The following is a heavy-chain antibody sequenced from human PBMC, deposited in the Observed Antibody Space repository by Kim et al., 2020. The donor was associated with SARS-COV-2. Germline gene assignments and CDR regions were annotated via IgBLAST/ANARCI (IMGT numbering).Heavy chain of an antibody. J-gene: IGHJ4*02. CDR2: ISSNGTSI. Sequence: GGSLRLSCAASGFSFTNYDMGWVRQAPGKGLEWVSYISSNGTSIEYEDSVNGRFTISRDNAKNTLPLHMNSLTPEDTAVYYCVRKSSNWGEG. CDR1: GFSFTNYD. CDR3: VRKSSN. V-gene: IGHV3-11*01.